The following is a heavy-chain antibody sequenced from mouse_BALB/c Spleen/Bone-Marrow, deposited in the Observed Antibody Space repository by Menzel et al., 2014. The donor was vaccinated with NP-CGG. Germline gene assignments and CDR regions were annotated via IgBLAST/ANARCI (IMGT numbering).Heavy chain of an antibody. CDR1: GYTFTSYW. CDR3: ARYYNWYFDV. D-gene: IGHD1-1*01. V-gene: IGHV1S81*02. Sequence: QVQLQQSGAELVKPGASVKLSCKASGYTFTSYWMHWVNQGPGQGLEWIGEINPSDGRTYYNEKFKNKATLTVDKSSSTAYMQLSSLTSEDSAVYYCARYYNWYFDVWGAGTTVTVSS. J-gene: IGHJ1*01. CDR2: INPSDGRT.